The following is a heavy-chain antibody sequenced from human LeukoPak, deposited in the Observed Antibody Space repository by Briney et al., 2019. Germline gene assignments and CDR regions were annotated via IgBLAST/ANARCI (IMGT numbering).Heavy chain of an antibody. D-gene: IGHD2-21*01. J-gene: IGHJ3*02. CDR3: AKDLLHIVVVIDPFKGSAFDI. Sequence: GRSLRLSCAASGFTFSSYGMHWVRQAPGKGLEWVAVISYDGSNKYYADSVKGRFTISRDNSKNTLYLQMNSLRAEDTAVYYCAKDLLHIVVVIDPFKGSAFDIWGQGTMVTVSS. CDR2: ISYDGSNK. V-gene: IGHV3-30*18. CDR1: GFTFSSYG.